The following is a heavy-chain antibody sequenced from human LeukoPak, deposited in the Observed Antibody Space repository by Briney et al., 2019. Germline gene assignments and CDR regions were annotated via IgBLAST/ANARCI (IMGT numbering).Heavy chain of an antibody. J-gene: IGHJ4*02. D-gene: IGHD5-18*01. CDR2: ISTSADGI. CDR1: GFTLSYYE. Sequence: GGSLRLSCATSGFTLSYYEMNWVRQSPGQGLEWISSISTSADGIYYADSVKGRFTISRDNAKNSLYLQMNSLRAEDTAVYYCARVKGYSYGYYFDYWGQGTLVTVSS. CDR3: ARVKGYSYGYYFDY. V-gene: IGHV3-48*03.